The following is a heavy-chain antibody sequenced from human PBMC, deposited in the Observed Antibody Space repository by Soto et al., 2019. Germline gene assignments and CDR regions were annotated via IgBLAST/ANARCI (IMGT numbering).Heavy chain of an antibody. Sequence: EVQLVESGGGLVQPGGSLRLSCVASGFNFRTNWMHWVRQAPGKGLEWVSRSKSDGSATIYAHSVQGRFTTSRDNAENMLSLPTASLRAEARAVYFCVKDTYLNIIEGMDVWGQGPSVTVSS. V-gene: IGHV3-74*01. D-gene: IGHD2-2*02. CDR1: GFNFRTNW. J-gene: IGHJ6*02. CDR3: VKDTYLNIIEGMDV. CDR2: SKSDGSAT.